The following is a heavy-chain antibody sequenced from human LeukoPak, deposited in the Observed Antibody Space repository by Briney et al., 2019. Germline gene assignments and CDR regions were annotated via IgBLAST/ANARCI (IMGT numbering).Heavy chain of an antibody. V-gene: IGHV3-11*04. D-gene: IGHD6-13*01. CDR2: ISSSSSTI. CDR3: ARGGSVAAADYWYFDL. CDR1: GFTFTGHY. J-gene: IGHJ2*01. Sequence: GGSLRLSCVASGFTFTGHYMSWVRQAPGKGPEWVSYISSSSSTIYYADSVKGRFTISRDNAKNSLYLQMNSLRAEDTAVYYCARGGSVAAADYWYFDLWGRGTLVTVSS.